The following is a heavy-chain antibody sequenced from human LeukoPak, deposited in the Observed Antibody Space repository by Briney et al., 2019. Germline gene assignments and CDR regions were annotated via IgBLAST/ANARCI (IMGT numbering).Heavy chain of an antibody. V-gene: IGHV4-39*07. D-gene: IGHD3-10*01. CDR2: IYHSGHT. CDR3: ARSYYYGSGSYYNQMDYYYYMDV. CDR1: GGSMSSSSYY. Sequence: SETLSLTCTVSGGSMSSSSYYWGWIRQPPGKGLEWIGSIYHSGHTDYNPSLKSRATISVDASKNQFSLKLSSVTAADTAVYYCARSYYYGSGSYYNQMDYYYYMDVWGKGTTVTVSS. J-gene: IGHJ6*03.